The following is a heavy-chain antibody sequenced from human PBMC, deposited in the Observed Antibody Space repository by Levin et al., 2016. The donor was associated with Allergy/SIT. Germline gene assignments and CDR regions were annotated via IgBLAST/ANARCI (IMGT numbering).Heavy chain of an antibody. J-gene: IGHJ6*03. D-gene: IGHD3-16*01. Sequence: GGSLRLSCVASGSTLGNFAFHWARQAPGKGLEWVSSISPSSIYTDYADSVQGRFTISRDNDKSSIYLQINRLRVDDSAIYYCARGRGHEPPYYMDLWGKGTTVTVSS. V-gene: IGHV3-21*01. CDR2: ISPSSIYT. CDR3: ARGRGHEPPYYMDL. CDR1: GSTLGNFA.